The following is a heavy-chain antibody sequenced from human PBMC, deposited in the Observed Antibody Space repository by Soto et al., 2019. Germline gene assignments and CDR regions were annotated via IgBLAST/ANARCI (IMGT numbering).Heavy chain of an antibody. CDR1: GGSISSSIFY. D-gene: IGHD1-1*01. CDR2: IYYGGST. CDR3: DRATDGFLDYYYGVDV. Sequence: SETLSLTCSVSGGSISSSIFYWGWIRQPPGKGLEWVGSIYYGGSTYYNPSLESRVTISVDRSKNQFSLKLASVTAADTAVYYCDRATDGFLDYYYGVDVWGQGTTVTVSS. V-gene: IGHV4-39*07. J-gene: IGHJ6*02.